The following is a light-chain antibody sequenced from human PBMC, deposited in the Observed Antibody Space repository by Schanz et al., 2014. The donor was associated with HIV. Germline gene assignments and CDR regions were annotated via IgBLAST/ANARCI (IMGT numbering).Light chain of an antibody. Sequence: QSALTQPASVSGSPGQSITISCTGTSSDVGNYNYVSWYQQLPGKVPKLMIYDVSNRASGVSNRFSGSKSGNTAYLTISGRQAEDETDYYCSSYTSSSTVLFGGGTKVPVL. V-gene: IGLV2-14*03. CDR2: DVS. J-gene: IGLJ2*01. CDR1: SSDVGNYNY. CDR3: SSYTSSSTVL.